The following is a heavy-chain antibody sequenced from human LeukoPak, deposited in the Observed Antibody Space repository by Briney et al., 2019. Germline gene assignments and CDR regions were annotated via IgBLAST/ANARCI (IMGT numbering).Heavy chain of an antibody. D-gene: IGHD5-18*01. V-gene: IGHV4-59*08. Sequence: KPSETLSLTCTVSGGSISSYYWSWIRQPPGKGLEWIGYISYSGSTNYNPSLKSRVTISVDTSKNQFSLKLSSVTAADTAVYYCARHIKDTAASDFWGQGTLVTVSS. CDR2: ISYSGST. CDR1: GGSISSYY. CDR3: ARHIKDTAASDF. J-gene: IGHJ4*02.